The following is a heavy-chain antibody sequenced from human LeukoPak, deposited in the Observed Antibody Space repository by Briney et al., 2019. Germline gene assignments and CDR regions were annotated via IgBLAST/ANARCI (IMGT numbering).Heavy chain of an antibody. J-gene: IGHJ4*02. CDR1: GFTFSSYG. CDR3: AKDRRGYSYGYAFDY. V-gene: IGHV3-30*18. Sequence: QPGRSLRLSCAPSGFTFSSYGMHWVRQAPGKGLEWVSVISYDGSNKYYADSVKGRFTISRDNTKNTLYLQMNSLRAEDTAVYYCAKDRRGYSYGYAFDYWGQGTLVTVSS. CDR2: ISYDGSNK. D-gene: IGHD5-18*01.